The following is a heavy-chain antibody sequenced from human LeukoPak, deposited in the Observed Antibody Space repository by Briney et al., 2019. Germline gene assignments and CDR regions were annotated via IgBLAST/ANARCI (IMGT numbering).Heavy chain of an antibody. J-gene: IGHJ4*02. CDR3: ATGNYYDSRGYYTFGH. CDR2: INGDGSTT. CDR1: GFAFNKYW. V-gene: IGHV3-74*01. Sequence: GGSLRLSCAASGFAFNKYWLHWVRQTPGKGLVWVSRINGDGSTTSYADSVKGGFTISRDNAKNTLYLQMSSLRAEDTAVYYCATGNYYDSRGYYTFGHWGQGTLVTVSS. D-gene: IGHD3-22*01.